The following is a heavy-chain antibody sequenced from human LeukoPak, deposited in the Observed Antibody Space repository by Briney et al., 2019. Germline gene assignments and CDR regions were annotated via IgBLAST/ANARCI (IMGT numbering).Heavy chain of an antibody. D-gene: IGHD5-24*01. Sequence: GGSLRLSCAASGFTFSSYAMSWVRQAAGKGLEWVSLISGSGGGTYYADSVKGRFTISRDNSKNTLYLQLNSLRVEDTAVYYCAKTYNYREYFDYWGQGTLVTVSS. J-gene: IGHJ4*02. CDR1: GFTFSSYA. CDR3: AKTYNYREYFDY. CDR2: ISGSGGGT. V-gene: IGHV3-23*01.